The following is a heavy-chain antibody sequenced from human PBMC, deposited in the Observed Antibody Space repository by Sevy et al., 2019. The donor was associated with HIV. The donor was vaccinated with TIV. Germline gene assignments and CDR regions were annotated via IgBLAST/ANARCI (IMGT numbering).Heavy chain of an antibody. V-gene: IGHV3-15*01. CDR3: TTDLLAAAVNFDY. J-gene: IGHJ4*02. Sequence: GGSLRLSCAASGFTFSNAWMSWVRQAPGKGLEWVGRIKSKTDGGTTDYAASVKGRFTISRDDSKNTLYLQMNSLKTEDTAVYYCTTDLLAAAVNFDYWGQGTLVTVSS. CDR2: IKSKTDGGTT. D-gene: IGHD6-13*01. CDR1: GFTFSNAW.